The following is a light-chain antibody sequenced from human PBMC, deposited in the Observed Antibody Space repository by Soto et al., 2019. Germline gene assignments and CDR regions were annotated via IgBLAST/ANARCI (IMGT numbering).Light chain of an antibody. CDR2: ANT. CDR1: SSNIGAGYH. J-gene: IGLJ1*01. V-gene: IGLV1-40*01. Sequence: QSALTKPPSVSGAPGQRVTIPCTGSSSNIGAGYHVHWYQQLPGTAPRLLIYANTNRPSRVPDRFSGSKSGTSASLAITGLQPEDEADYYCLSYYSSLSGFYVFGTGTKLTVL. CDR3: LSYYSSLSGFYV.